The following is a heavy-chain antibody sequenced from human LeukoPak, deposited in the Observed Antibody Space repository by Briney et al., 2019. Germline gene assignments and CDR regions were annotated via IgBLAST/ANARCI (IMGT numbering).Heavy chain of an antibody. V-gene: IGHV4-34*01. Sequence: SETLSLTCAVYGGSFSGYYWSWIRQPPGKGLEWIGEINHSGSTNYNPSLKSRVTISVDTSKNQFSLKLSSVTAADTAVYYCARERYYDFWSGPIDYWGQGTLVTVSS. CDR3: ARERYYDFWSGPIDY. CDR1: GGSFSGYY. CDR2: INHSGST. D-gene: IGHD3-3*01. J-gene: IGHJ4*02.